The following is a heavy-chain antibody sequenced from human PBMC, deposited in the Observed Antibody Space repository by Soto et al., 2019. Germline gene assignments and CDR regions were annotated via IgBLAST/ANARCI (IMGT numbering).Heavy chain of an antibody. CDR2: IKQDGSEK. V-gene: IGHV3-7*01. D-gene: IGHD6-6*01. CDR1: GFTFSSYW. J-gene: IGHJ6*03. CDR3: ARGGSSSSFYYYYYMDV. Sequence: GGSLRLSCAASGFTFSSYWMSWVRQAPGKGLEWVANIKQDGSEKYYVDSVKGRFTISRDNAKNSLYLQMNSLRAEDTAVYYCARGGSSSSFYYYYYMDVWGKGTTVTVSS.